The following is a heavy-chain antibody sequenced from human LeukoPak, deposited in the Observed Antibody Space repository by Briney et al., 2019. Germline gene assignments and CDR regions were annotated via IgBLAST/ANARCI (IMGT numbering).Heavy chain of an antibody. V-gene: IGHV3-23*01. CDR3: AKPALAVAGIVPVESELDY. J-gene: IGHJ4*02. CDR1: GFIFSSYA. CDR2: ISGSGGRT. D-gene: IGHD6-19*01. Sequence: PGGSLRLSCAASGFIFSSYAMSWVRLAPGKGLEWISVISGSGGRTDYADSVKGRFTISRDNSKNTLYLQMNSLRAEDTAVYYCAKPALAVAGIVPVESELDYWGQGTLVTVSS.